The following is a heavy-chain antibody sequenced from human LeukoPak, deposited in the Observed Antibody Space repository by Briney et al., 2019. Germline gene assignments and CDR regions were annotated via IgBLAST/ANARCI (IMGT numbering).Heavy chain of an antibody. D-gene: IGHD3-10*01. Sequence: SETLSLTCTVSGASISSYYWSWIRQPPGKGLEWIGYIDNSGSTNYNPSLKSRVTISVDKSKNQFSLRLSSVTAADTAVYYCARGAFAGGSGSYYQKKFDYWGQGTLVTVSS. CDR2: IDNSGST. CDR1: GASISSYY. J-gene: IGHJ4*02. CDR3: ARGAFAGGSGSYYQKKFDY. V-gene: IGHV4-59*01.